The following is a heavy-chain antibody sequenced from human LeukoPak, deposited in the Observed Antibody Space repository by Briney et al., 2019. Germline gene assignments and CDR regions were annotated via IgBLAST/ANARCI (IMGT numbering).Heavy chain of an antibody. D-gene: IGHD2-15*01. J-gene: IGHJ5*02. Sequence: GGSLRLSCAASGFTFSSYAMHWVRQAPGKGLEWVAVISYDGSNKYYADSVKGRFTISRDNSKNTLYLQMNSLRAEDTAVYYCAKEDIVVSGSFDPWGQGTLVTVSS. CDR2: ISYDGSNK. CDR3: AKEDIVVSGSFDP. CDR1: GFTFSSYA. V-gene: IGHV3-30-3*02.